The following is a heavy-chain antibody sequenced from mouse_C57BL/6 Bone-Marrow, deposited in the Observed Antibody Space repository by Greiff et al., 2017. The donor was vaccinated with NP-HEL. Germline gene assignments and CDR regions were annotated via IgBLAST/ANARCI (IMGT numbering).Heavy chain of an antibody. CDR2: INPYNGGT. J-gene: IGHJ1*03. CDR1: GYTFTDYY. V-gene: IGHV1-19*01. CDR3: ARGAKWYFDV. Sequence: EVKLVESGPVLVKPGASVKMSCKASGYTFTDYYMNWVKQSHGKSLEWIGVINPYNGGTSYNQKFKGKATLTVDKSSSTAYMELNSLTSEDSAVYYCARGAKWYFDVWGTGTTVTVSS.